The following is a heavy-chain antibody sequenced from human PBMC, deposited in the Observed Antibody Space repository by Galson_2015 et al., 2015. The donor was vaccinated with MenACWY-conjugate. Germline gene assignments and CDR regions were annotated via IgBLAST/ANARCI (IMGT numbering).Heavy chain of an antibody. CDR3: AKEGPSVTTVWYFDL. V-gene: IGHV3-30*18. Sequence: SLRLSCAASGFTFRSYGIHWVRQAPGKGLEWVAVVSSDGGTTYYADSVKGRFTISRDNSKNTLYLQMHSLRPEDTAVYYCAKEGPSVTTVWYFDLWGRGTLVTVS. CDR1: GFTFRSYG. D-gene: IGHD4-17*01. CDR2: VSSDGGTT. J-gene: IGHJ2*01.